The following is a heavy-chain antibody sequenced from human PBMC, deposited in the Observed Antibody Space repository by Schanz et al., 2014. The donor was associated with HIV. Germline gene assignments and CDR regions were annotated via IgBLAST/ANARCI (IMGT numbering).Heavy chain of an antibody. CDR1: RFTFSSYA. V-gene: IGHV3-23*01. CDR2: ISGSGGHT. J-gene: IGHJ5*02. Sequence: EVQLLESGGGLVQPGGSLRLSCAASRFTFSSYAMSWVRQAPGKGLEWVSLISGSGGHTYYADSVKGRFTISRDNSKSTLYLQMNSLRAEDTAVYYCTRESYNLVPGGDLWGQGTLVTVSS. D-gene: IGHD1-1*01. CDR3: TRESYNLVPGGDL.